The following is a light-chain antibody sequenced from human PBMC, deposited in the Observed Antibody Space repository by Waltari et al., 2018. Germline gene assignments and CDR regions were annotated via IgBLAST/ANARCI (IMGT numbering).Light chain of an antibody. Sequence: DIQMTQSPSSLSASVGDRVTIACRASQALRSSLNWYQQRPGKAPKLLIYAASTLQLGVPSRFSGYGSGAEFTFTIGSLQPEDFATYYCQQSYNSPRTFGPWAKVEI. CDR3: QQSYNSPRT. J-gene: IGKJ3*01. CDR1: QALRSS. CDR2: AAS. V-gene: IGKV1-39*01.